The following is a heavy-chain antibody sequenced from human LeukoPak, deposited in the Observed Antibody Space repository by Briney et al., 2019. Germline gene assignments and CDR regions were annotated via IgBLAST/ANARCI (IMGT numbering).Heavy chain of an antibody. CDR2: VSGSAGST. CDR3: AKSSALLVATANWFDP. D-gene: IGHD2-21*02. CDR1: GFAFSGFA. V-gene: IGHV3-23*01. Sequence: GGSLRLSCSASGFAFSGFAMGWVRQAPGKGLEWVSAVSGSAGSTYYADSVKGRFTISRDNSKNTLYLQMNSLRAEDTAVYYCAKSSALLVATANWFDPWGQGTLVTVSS. J-gene: IGHJ5*02.